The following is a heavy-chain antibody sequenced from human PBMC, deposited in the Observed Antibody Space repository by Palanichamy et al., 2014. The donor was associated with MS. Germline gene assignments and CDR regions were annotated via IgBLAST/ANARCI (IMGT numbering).Heavy chain of an antibody. CDR3: ARASSGYYPKFAY. J-gene: IGHJ4*02. V-gene: IGHV4-59*01. Sequence: QLQESGPGLVKASETLSLTCTVSGGSISSYYWSWIRQPPGKGLEWIGYIHYSGSTSYNPSLRSRVTISVDTSKNQFSLKVTSVTAADTAVYYCARASSGYYPKFAYWGQGTLVTVSS. D-gene: IGHD3-22*01. CDR2: IHYSGST. CDR1: GGSISSYY.